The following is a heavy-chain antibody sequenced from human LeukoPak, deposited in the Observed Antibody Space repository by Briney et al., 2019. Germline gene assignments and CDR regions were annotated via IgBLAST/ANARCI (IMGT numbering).Heavy chain of an antibody. V-gene: IGHV3-21*01. CDR2: ISSSSSYI. D-gene: IGHD2-21*02. Sequence: PGGSLRLSCAASGFTFSSYSMNWVRQAPGKGLEWVSSISSSSSYIYYADSVKGRFTISRDNAKNSLYLQTNSLRAEDTAVYYCAKEYGIVVVTAIRSEPFDYWGQGTLVTVSS. CDR3: AKEYGIVVVTAIRSEPFDY. CDR1: GFTFSSYS. J-gene: IGHJ4*02.